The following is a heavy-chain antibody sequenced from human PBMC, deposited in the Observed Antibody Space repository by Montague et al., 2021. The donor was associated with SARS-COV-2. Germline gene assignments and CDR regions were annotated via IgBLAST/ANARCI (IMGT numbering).Heavy chain of an antibody. CDR2: ISSSGSTI. V-gene: IGHV3-11*01. J-gene: IGHJ6*02. CDR1: GFTFSDYY. CDR3: ATNQHYYYYGMDV. D-gene: IGHD1-14*01. Sequence: SLRLSCAASGFTFSDYYMSWIRQAPGKGLEWVSYISSSGSTIYYXDSXHGRFTISRDNAKNSLYLQMNSLRAEDTAVYYCATNQHYYYYGMDVWGQGTTVTVSS.